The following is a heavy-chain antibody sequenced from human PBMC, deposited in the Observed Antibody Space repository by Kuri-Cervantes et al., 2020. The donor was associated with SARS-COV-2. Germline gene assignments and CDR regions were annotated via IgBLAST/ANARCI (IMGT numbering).Heavy chain of an antibody. CDR3: ANEGYDFWSGGKRAPLGY. D-gene: IGHD3-3*01. J-gene: IGHJ4*02. CDR1: GFTFSSYA. Sequence: GGSLRLSCAASGFTFSSYATSWVRQAPGKGLEWVSAIICSGGSTYHADSVKGRFTISRDHSKNTLYLQMISLRAEDTAVYYCANEGYDFWSGGKRAPLGYWGQGTLVTVSS. CDR2: IICSGGST. V-gene: IGHV3-23*01.